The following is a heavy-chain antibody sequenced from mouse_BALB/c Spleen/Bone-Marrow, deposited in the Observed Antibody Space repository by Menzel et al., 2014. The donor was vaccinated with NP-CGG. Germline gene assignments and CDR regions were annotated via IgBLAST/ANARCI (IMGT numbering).Heavy chain of an antibody. D-gene: IGHD2-3*01. CDR3: ARERDGYFRDAMDY. CDR1: GFTFSSYG. CDR2: INSNGGST. J-gene: IGHJ4*01. V-gene: IGHV5-6-3*01. Sequence: EVHLVESGGGLVQPGGSLKLSCAASGFTFSSYGMSWVRQTPDKRLELVATINSNGGSTYYPGSVKGRFTISRDNAKNTLYLQMSSLKSEDTAMYYCARERDGYFRDAMDYWGQGTSVTVSS.